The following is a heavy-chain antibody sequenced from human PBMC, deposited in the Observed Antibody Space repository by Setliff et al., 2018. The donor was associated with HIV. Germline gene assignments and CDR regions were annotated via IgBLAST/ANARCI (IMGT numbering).Heavy chain of an antibody. Sequence: PSETLSLTCAVSVSSISSGYFWGWVRQPPGKGLEWIANIHHSGNTYYNPSLKSRVTISVETSTNQFSLKLNSVTATDTAVYYCTREGPRITGTGGAFDTWGQGTMVTVSS. D-gene: IGHD1-20*01. CDR2: IHHSGNT. V-gene: IGHV4-38-2*02. CDR1: VSSISSGYF. CDR3: TREGPRITGTGGAFDT. J-gene: IGHJ3*02.